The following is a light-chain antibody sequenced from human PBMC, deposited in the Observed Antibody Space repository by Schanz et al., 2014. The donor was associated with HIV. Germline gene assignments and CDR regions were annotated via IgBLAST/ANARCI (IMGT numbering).Light chain of an antibody. CDR3: AAWDDSLNGRE. CDR2: EVN. Sequence: QSALTQPPSASGSPGQSVTISCTGTSSDVGGYKYVSWYQQHPGKAPKLMIYEVNQRPSGVPDRFSGSKSGSSASLAISGLQSEDEADYYCAAWDDSLNGREFGTGTKLTVL. CDR1: SSDVGGYKY. J-gene: IGLJ1*01. V-gene: IGLV2-8*01.